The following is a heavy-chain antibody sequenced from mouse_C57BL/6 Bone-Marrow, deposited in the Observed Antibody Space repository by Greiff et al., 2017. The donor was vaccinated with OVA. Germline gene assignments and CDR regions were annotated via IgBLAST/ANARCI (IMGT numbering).Heavy chain of an antibody. D-gene: IGHD1-1*02. CDR2: ISSGGSYT. CDR3: ARNGWYFDV. J-gene: IGHJ1*03. CDR1: GFTFSSYG. Sequence: EVKVVESGGDLVKPGGSLKLSCAASGFTFSSYGMSWVRQTPDKRLEWVATISSGGSYTYYPDSVKGRFTISRDNAKNTLYLQMSSLKSEDTAMYYCARNGWYFDVWGTGTTVTVSS. V-gene: IGHV5-6*01.